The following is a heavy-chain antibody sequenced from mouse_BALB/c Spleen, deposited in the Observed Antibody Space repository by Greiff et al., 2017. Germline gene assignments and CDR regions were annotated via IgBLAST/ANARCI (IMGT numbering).Heavy chain of an antibody. D-gene: IGHD1-1*01. V-gene: IGHV5-6-5*01. CDR3: ARGGDYYGSSLYYFDY. CDR2: ISSGGST. CDR1: GFTFSSYA. J-gene: IGHJ2*01. Sequence: DVHLVESGGGLVKPGGSLKLSCAASGFTFSSYAMSWVRQTPEKMLEWVASISSGGSTYYPDSVKGRFTISRDNARNILYLQMSSLRSEDTAMYYCARGGDYYGSSLYYFDYWGQGTTLTVSS.